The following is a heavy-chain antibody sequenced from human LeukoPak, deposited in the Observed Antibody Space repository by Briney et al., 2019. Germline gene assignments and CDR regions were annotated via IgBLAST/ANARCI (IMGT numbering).Heavy chain of an antibody. CDR2: INHSGYT. V-gene: IGHV4-59*08. Sequence: PPETLSLTRTLPGGSLSTYYWSWIRQPPGKGLEWIGYINHSGYTNSNPSLKSRVTISVQTSKNQPSLKLSSVTAADTAVYYCGRQRSGWRFDYWGQGTLVTVSS. CDR1: GGSLSTYY. CDR3: GRQRSGWRFDY. J-gene: IGHJ4*02. D-gene: IGHD6-19*01.